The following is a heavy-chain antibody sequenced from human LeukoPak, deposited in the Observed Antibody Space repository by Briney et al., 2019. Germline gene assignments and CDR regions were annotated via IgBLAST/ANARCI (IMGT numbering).Heavy chain of an antibody. CDR3: AKEDQQLVVDY. Sequence: PSETLSLTCAVYGGSFSDYYWSWIRQPPGKGLEWIGYMYYSGSTYYNPSLKSRVTISVDTSKNQFSLKLSSVTAADTAVYYCAKEDQQLVVDYWGQGTLVTVSS. D-gene: IGHD6-13*01. J-gene: IGHJ4*02. CDR2: MYYSGST. CDR1: GGSFSDYY. V-gene: IGHV4-30-4*08.